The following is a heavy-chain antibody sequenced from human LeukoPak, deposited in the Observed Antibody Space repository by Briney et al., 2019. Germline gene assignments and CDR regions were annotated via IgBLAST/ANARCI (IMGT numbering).Heavy chain of an antibody. D-gene: IGHD3-3*01. J-gene: IGHJ4*02. CDR1: GGSISSSSYY. CDR3: ARLKAYYDFWSGYLGDYFDY. V-gene: IGHV4-39*01. CDR2: IYYSGST. Sequence: PSETLSLTCTVSGGSISSSSYYWGWIRQPPGKGLEWIGSIYYSGSTYYNPSLKSRVTISVDTSKNQFSLKLSSVTAADTAVYYCARLKAYYDFWSGYLGDYFDYWGQGTLVTVSS.